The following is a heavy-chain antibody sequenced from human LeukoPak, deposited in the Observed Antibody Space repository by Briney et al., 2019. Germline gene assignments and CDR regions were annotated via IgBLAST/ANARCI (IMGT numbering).Heavy chain of an antibody. CDR2: TSSSSSYT. CDR1: GFTFSDYY. V-gene: IGHV3-11*06. J-gene: IGHJ5*02. D-gene: IGHD3-10*01. CDR3: AREGGPYGSGGSWFDP. Sequence: GGSLRLSCAASGFTFSDYYMSWIRQAPGKGLEWVSYTSSSSSYTNYADSVKGRFTISRDNAKNSLYLQMNSLRAEDTAVYYCAREGGPYGSGGSWFDPWGQGTLVTVSS.